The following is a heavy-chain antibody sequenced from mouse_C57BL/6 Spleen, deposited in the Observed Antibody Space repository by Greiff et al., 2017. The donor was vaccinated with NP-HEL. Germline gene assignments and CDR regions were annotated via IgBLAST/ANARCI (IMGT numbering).Heavy chain of an antibody. CDR1: GYTFTSYW. V-gene: IGHV1-53*01. J-gene: IGHJ1*03. D-gene: IGHD1-3*01. CDR3: AREWEPYWYFDV. Sequence: QVQLQQPGTELVKPGASVKLSCKASGYTFTSYWMHWVKQRPGQGLEWIGNINPSNGGTNYNEKFKSKATLTVDKSSSTAYLQLRSLTSEDSAVCYCAREWEPYWYFDVWGTGTTVTVSS. CDR2: INPSNGGT.